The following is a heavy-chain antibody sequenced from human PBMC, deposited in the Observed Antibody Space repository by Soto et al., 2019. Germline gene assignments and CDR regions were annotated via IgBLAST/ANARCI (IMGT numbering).Heavy chain of an antibody. CDR2: IYPGDSDT. Sequence: PGESLKISCKGSGYTFTTYRIGWVRQMPGKGLEWMGIIYPGDSDTRYSPSFQGQVTISADKSISTAYLQWSSLKASDSAMYYCARGGYGGNSKDSFYIWGPGTMVTVSS. J-gene: IGHJ3*02. V-gene: IGHV5-51*01. D-gene: IGHD4-17*01. CDR1: GYTFTTYR. CDR3: ARGGYGGNSKDSFYI.